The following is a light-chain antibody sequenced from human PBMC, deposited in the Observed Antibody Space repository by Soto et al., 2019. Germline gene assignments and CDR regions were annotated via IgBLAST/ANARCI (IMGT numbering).Light chain of an antibody. CDR3: QHYNSYSRT. J-gene: IGKJ1*01. CDR1: QDVSND. CDR2: GAS. V-gene: IGKV1-17*02. Sequence: DIQMTQSPPSLSASVGDRVTITCRASQDVSNDLGWFQQKPGKAPKRLIFGASNLESGVPSRFSGTGSGTEFILTIPNLQPEDFATYYCQHYNSYSRTFGQGTKVEIK.